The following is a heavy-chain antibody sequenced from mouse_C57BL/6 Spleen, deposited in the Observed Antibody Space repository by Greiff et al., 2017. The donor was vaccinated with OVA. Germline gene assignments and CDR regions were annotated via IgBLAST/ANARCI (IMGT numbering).Heavy chain of an antibody. D-gene: IGHD2-2*01. J-gene: IGHJ4*01. CDR3: ARSYGYDEGLYAMDY. V-gene: IGHV1-52*01. Sequence: VQLQQPGAELVRPGSSVKLSCKASGYTFTSYWMHWVKQRPIQGLEWIGNIDPSDSETHYNQKFKDKATLTVDKSSSTAYMQLSSLTSEDSAVYYCARSYGYDEGLYAMDYWGQGTSVTVSS. CDR2: IDPSDSET. CDR1: GYTFTSYW.